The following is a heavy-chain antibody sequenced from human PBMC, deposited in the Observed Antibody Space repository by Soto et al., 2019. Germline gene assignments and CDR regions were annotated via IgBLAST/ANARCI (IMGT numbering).Heavy chain of an antibody. D-gene: IGHD2-15*01. CDR3: ARGGDYSSWFDP. J-gene: IGHJ5*02. CDR1: GDSVTSHY. CDR2: MHYTGFT. Sequence: SETLSLTCSFSGDSVTSHYLTWIRQSPEKGLEWIGYMHYTGFTHYNPSLKSRLTISVDKSKNQFSLKLSSVTAADTAVYYCARGGDYSSWFDPWGQGTLVTVSS. V-gene: IGHV4-59*02.